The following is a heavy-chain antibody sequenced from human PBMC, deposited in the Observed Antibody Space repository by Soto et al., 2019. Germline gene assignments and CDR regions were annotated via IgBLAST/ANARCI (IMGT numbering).Heavy chain of an antibody. CDR3: ARNPNMVNYYYYGMDV. D-gene: IGHD2-21*01. Sequence: SGPTLVNPTQTLTLTCPFSGFSLSTSGMCVSWIRQPPGKALEWLALIDWDDDKYYSTSLKTRLTISKDTSKNQVVLTMTNMDPVDTATYYCARNPNMVNYYYYGMDVWGQGTTVTVSS. CDR2: IDWDDDK. CDR1: GFSLSTSGMC. J-gene: IGHJ6*02. V-gene: IGHV2-70*01.